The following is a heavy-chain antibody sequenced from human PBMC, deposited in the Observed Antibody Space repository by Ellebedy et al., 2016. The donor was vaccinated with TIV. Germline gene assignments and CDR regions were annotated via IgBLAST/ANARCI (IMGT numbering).Heavy chain of an antibody. J-gene: IGHJ4*02. CDR2: MYYSGST. Sequence: MPSETLSLTCTVPGGSIRDYYWSWIRQPPGKGLEWTGFMYYSGSTNYNPSLKSRVTMSLATSNNQFSLKLTSVTAADTAVYFCARGPYGSGSYTPLHYFDYWGQGTLVTVSS. CDR3: ARGPYGSGSYTPLHYFDY. V-gene: IGHV4-59*01. D-gene: IGHD3-10*01. CDR1: GGSIRDYY.